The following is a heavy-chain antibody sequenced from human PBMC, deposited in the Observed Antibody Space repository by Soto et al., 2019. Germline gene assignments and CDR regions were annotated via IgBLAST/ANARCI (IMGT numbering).Heavy chain of an antibody. CDR2: IHSSGYT. V-gene: IGHV4-59*01. CDR3: AKKSAAFWLDP. D-gene: IGHD6-25*01. J-gene: IGHJ5*02. CDR1: GVSIRDYY. Sequence: SETLSLTCTVSGVSIRDYYWIWIRRAPGKGLDWIGYIHSSGYTNYNPSLKSRVVMSIDTSKNLFSLKLSSVTAADTAVYYCAKKSAAFWLDPWGQGTLVTVSS.